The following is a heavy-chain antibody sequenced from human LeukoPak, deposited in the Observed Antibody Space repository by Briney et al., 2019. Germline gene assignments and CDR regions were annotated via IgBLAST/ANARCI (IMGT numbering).Heavy chain of an antibody. CDR3: ARAYSSSWYFNWFDP. Sequence: SETLSLTCTVSGYSISSGYYWAWIRQPPGKGLEWIGNIYHSESTYYNPSLKSRVTISVDTSKNQFSLQLTSVTAADTAVYYCARAYSSSWYFNWFDPWGQGTLVTVSS. D-gene: IGHD6-13*01. CDR2: IYHSEST. CDR1: GYSISSGYY. J-gene: IGHJ5*02. V-gene: IGHV4-38-2*02.